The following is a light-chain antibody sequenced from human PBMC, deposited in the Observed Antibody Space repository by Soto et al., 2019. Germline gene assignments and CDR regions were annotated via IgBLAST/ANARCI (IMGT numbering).Light chain of an antibody. Sequence: QSALTQRPSASGSPGQSVTISCTGSSIDVGHSNFVSWYQQHPGKGPKLIIYEVSKRPSGVPDRFSGSKSGNTASLSVSGLQDEDEADYFCNAQADNGKHVFGTGTKVTVL. CDR3: NAQADNGKHV. CDR1: SIDVGHSNF. CDR2: EVS. V-gene: IGLV2-8*01. J-gene: IGLJ1*01.